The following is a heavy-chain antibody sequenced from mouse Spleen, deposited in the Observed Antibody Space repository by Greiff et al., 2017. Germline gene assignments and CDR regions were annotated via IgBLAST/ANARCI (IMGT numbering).Heavy chain of an antibody. CDR2: IDPNSGGT. J-gene: IGHJ2*01. CDR1: GYTFTSYW. D-gene: IGHD2-1*01. V-gene: IGHV1-72*01. Sequence: QVQLKQPGAELVKPGASVKLSCKASGYTFTSYWMHWVKQRPGRGLEWIGRIDPNSGGTKYNEKFKSKATLTVDKPSSTAYMQLSSLTSEDSAVYYCARSIYYGNYLDYWGQGTTLTVSS. CDR3: ARSIYYGNYLDY.